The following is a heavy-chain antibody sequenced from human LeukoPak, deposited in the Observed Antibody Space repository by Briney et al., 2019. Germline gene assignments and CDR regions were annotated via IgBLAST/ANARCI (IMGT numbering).Heavy chain of an antibody. V-gene: IGHV3-53*01. CDR2: IYNNVNT. CDR3: ASSAAPPPDTNYYYMNV. D-gene: IGHD1-14*01. CDR1: GFSGSSSY. Sequence: GVALRRSGEASGFSGSSSYMSWVRQAPGKGLEGGSAIYNNVNTYYTDSVKGRFTISRDNSRTTIDVQMDSLRAEDKAVYYCASSAAPPPDTNYYYMNVWGKGTTVTVSS. J-gene: IGHJ6*03.